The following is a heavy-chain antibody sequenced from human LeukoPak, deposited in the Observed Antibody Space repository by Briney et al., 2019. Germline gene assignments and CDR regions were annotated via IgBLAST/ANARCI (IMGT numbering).Heavy chain of an antibody. CDR2: IYYSGST. V-gene: IGHV4-59*01. Sequence: SETLSLTCTVSGGSISSYYWSWIRQPPGKGLEWIGYIYYSGSTNYNPSLKSRVTISVDTSKNQFSLKLSSVTAADTAVYYCARSHGSGSYYNLNDYWGQGALVTVSS. D-gene: IGHD3-10*01. CDR1: GGSISSYY. CDR3: ARSHGSGSYYNLNDY. J-gene: IGHJ4*02.